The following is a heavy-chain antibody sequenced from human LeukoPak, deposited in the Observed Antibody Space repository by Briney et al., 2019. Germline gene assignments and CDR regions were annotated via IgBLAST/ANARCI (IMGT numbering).Heavy chain of an antibody. CDR3: AKQRTPDSHFDY. Sequence: GGSLRLSCAASGFTVSSNYMSWVRQAPGKGLEWVSVIYSGGSTYYADSVKGRFTISRDSSKNTLYLQMNSLRAEDTAVYYCAKQRTPDSHFDYWGQGTLVTVSS. CDR1: GFTVSSNY. V-gene: IGHV3-53*01. CDR2: IYSGGST. D-gene: IGHD1/OR15-1a*01. J-gene: IGHJ4*02.